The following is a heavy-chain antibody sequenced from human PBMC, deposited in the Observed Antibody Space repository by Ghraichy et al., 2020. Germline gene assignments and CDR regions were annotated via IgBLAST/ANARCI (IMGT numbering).Heavy chain of an antibody. D-gene: IGHD6-13*01. CDR1: GGTFSSYA. Sequence: SVKVSCKASGGTFSSYAISWVRQAPGQGLEWMGRIIPILGIANYAQKFQGRVTITADKSTSTAYMELSSLRSEDTAVYYCARVGAAGEGYYYYGMDVWGQGTTVTVSS. V-gene: IGHV1-69*04. J-gene: IGHJ6*02. CDR3: ARVGAAGEGYYYYGMDV. CDR2: IIPILGIA.